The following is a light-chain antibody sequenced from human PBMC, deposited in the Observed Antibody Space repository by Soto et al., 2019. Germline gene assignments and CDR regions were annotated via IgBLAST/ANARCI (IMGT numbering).Light chain of an antibody. CDR1: QSVSSN. V-gene: IGKV3-15*01. J-gene: IGKJ2*01. CDR3: QQYNNWPPYT. CDR2: GAS. Sequence: IVMTQSPATLSVSPGERATLSCRASQSVSSNLAWYQQKPGQAPRLLIYGASTRATGIPARFSGSGSGTEFTLTLSSLQSEDVAVYYCQQYNNWPPYTFGQGTKLEIK.